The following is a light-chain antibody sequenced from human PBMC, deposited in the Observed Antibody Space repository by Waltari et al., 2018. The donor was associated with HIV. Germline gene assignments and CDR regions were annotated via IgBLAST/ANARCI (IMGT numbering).Light chain of an antibody. CDR3: QSYDSSLSGYV. CDR2: GNS. J-gene: IGLJ1*01. V-gene: IGLV1-40*01. CDR1: SAHIGDGYD. Sequence: QSVLTHPPSVSGPPGQRVTISCTRSSAHIGDGYDDHWYQQLPGTAPKLLIYGNSNRPSGVPDRFSGSKSGTSASLAITGLQAEDEADYYCQSYDSSLSGYVFGTGTKVTVL.